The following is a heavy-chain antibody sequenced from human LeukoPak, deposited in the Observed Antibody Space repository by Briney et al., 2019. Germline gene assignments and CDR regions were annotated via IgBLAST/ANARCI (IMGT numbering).Heavy chain of an antibody. V-gene: IGHV1-18*01. Sequence: ASVKVSCKASGYTFTSYGISWVRQAPGQGLEWMGWISAYNGNTNYAQKLQGRVTMTTDTSTSTAYMELRSLRSDDTAVYYCASFRPLKGDGSGSYFNLDYWGQGTLVTVSS. D-gene: IGHD3-10*01. CDR2: ISAYNGNT. J-gene: IGHJ4*02. CDR3: ASFRPLKGDGSGSYFNLDY. CDR1: GYTFTSYG.